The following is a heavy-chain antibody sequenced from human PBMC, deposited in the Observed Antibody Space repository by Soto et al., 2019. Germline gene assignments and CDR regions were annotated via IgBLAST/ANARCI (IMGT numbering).Heavy chain of an antibody. V-gene: IGHV1-24*01. D-gene: IGHD3-10*01. CDR2: FDPEDGET. CDR3: ATDSGKTYGPYYYYGMDV. CDR1: GYTLTELS. J-gene: IGHJ6*02. Sequence: ASVKVSCKVSGYTLTELSMHWVRQAPGKGLEWMGGFDPEDGETIYAQKFQGRVTMTEDTSTDTAYMELSSLRSEDTAVYYFATDSGKTYGPYYYYGMDVWGQGTTVTVSS.